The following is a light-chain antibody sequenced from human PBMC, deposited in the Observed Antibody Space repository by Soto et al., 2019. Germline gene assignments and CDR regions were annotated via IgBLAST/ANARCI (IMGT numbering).Light chain of an antibody. J-gene: IGKJ1*01. CDR3: MPATHWPWT. Sequence: DVVMSQSPLSLPVTLGQPASISCRSSQSLVYSNGNTYLNWFQQRPGQSPRRLIYKVSERDSGVPDRFSGSGSGTDFTLKISRVEAEDVDVYSCMPATHWPWTIGQGAKVDIK. CDR2: KVS. V-gene: IGKV2-30*01. CDR1: QSLVYSNGNTY.